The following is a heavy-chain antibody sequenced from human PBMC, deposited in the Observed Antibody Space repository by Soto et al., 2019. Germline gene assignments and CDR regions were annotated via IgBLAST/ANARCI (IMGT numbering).Heavy chain of an antibody. D-gene: IGHD6-13*01. CDR1: GGSISSGGYS. Sequence: ASETLSLTCAVSGGSISSGGYSWSWIRQPPGKGLEWIGYIYHSGSTYYNPSLKSRVTISVDRSKNQFSLKLSSVTAADTAVYYRARGPSIAAQCLYNWFDPWGQGTLV. J-gene: IGHJ5*02. CDR2: IYHSGST. CDR3: ARGPSIAAQCLYNWFDP. V-gene: IGHV4-30-2*01.